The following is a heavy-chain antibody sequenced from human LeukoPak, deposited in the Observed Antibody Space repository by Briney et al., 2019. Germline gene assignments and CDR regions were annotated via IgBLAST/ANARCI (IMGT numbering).Heavy chain of an antibody. J-gene: IGHJ4*02. V-gene: IGHV3-30-3*01. CDR1: GFTFSNCA. Sequence: GGSLRLSCAASGFTFSNCAIHWVRQAPGKGLEWVAVIAYDGINKYYADSVKGRFTISRDNSKNTLYLQMNSLRPEDTALYYCAREYDALDYWGQRTLVTVSS. CDR3: AREYDALDY. D-gene: IGHD3-16*01. CDR2: IAYDGINK.